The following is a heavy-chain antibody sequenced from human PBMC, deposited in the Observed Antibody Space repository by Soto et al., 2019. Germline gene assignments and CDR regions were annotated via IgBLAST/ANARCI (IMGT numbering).Heavy chain of an antibody. CDR3: ARDITVTHYYYYGMDV. Sequence: HPGGSLRLSCAASGFTFSSYAMHWVRQAPGKGLEWVAVISYDGSNKYYADSVKGRFTISRDNSKNTLYLQMNSLRAEDTAVYYCARDITVTHYYYYGMDVWGQGTTVTVSS. CDR2: ISYDGSNK. V-gene: IGHV3-30-3*01. D-gene: IGHD4-4*01. J-gene: IGHJ6*02. CDR1: GFTFSSYA.